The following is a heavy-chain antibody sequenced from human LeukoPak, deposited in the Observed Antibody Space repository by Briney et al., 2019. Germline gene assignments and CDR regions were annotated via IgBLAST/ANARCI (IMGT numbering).Heavy chain of an antibody. Sequence: GGSLRRSCAACGFTFRSDSRNWVRQAAGKGREWVASISSSRSSINYALSVKGLFTISTDNAKNSLYLQMHSVRAEDPAAYHCATGGEHYDFWSGYFQPSGVQYGGQGTLVPVS. CDR2: ISSSRSSI. CDR1: GFTFRSDS. V-gene: IGHV3-21*01. J-gene: IGHJ4*02. CDR3: ATGGEHYDFWSGYFQPSGVQY. D-gene: IGHD3-3*01.